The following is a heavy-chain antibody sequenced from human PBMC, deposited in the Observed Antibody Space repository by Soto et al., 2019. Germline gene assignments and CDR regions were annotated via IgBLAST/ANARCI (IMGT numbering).Heavy chain of an antibody. V-gene: IGHV1-69*01. CDR2: IIPICGKA. Sequence: QVQLVQSGAEVKKPGSSVKVSCKASGGTFSSYAISWVRQAPGQGLEWMGGIIPICGKANYAQKFQGRVTITADESTSTDYMELSSLRSEDTDVYYCARASNPFGVVTANYFYYWGQGNLVHVSS. CDR1: GGTFSSYA. D-gene: IGHD2-21*02. J-gene: IGHJ4*02. CDR3: ARASNPFGVVTANYFYY.